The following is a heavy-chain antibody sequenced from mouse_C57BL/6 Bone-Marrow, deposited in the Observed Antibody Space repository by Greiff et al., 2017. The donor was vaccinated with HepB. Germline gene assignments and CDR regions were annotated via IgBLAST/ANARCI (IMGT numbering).Heavy chain of an antibody. CDR2: IYPGNSDT. J-gene: IGHJ1*03. V-gene: IGHV1-5*01. D-gene: IGHD2-4*01. CDR3: TRRGYYEYWYFDV. CDR1: GYTFTSYW. Sequence: VQLQQSGTVLARPGASVKMSCKTSGYTFTSYWMHWVKQRPGQGLEWIGAIYPGNSDTSYNQKFKGEAKLTAVTSASTAYMELSSLTNEDSAVYYCTRRGYYEYWYFDVWGTGTTVTVSS.